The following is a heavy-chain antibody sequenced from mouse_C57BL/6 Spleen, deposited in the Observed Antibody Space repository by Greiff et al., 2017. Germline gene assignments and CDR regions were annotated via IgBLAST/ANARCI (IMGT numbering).Heavy chain of an antibody. Sequence: VQLQQSGPELVKPGASVKISCKASGYSFTGYYMNWVKQSPEKSLEWIGEINPSTGGTTYNQKFKAKATLTVDKSSSTTYMQLKSLTSEDSAVYYCSSICDDSSWFAYWGQGTLVTVSA. CDR1: GYSFTGYY. V-gene: IGHV1-42*01. CDR3: SSICDDSSWFAY. CDR2: INPSTGGT. D-gene: IGHD2-3*01. J-gene: IGHJ3*01.